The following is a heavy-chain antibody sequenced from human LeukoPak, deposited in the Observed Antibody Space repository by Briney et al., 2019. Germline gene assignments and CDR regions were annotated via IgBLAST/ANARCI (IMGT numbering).Heavy chain of an antibody. J-gene: IGHJ4*02. CDR3: ARVVLSRGERDY. CDR1: GFTFDDYG. D-gene: IGHD5-24*01. V-gene: IGHV3-20*04. Sequence: EGSLRLSCAASGFTFDDYGMSWVRQAPGKGLEWVSGINWNGGSTGYVDSVKGRFTISRDNAKKFLYLQMNSLRAEDTALYYCARVVLSRGERDYWGQGTLVTVSS. CDR2: INWNGGST.